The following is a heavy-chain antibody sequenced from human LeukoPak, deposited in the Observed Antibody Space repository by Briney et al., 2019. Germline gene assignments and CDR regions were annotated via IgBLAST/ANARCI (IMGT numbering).Heavy chain of an antibody. CDR1: GFTFSTYP. D-gene: IGHD5-18*01. CDR2: ISSDGDST. CDR3: ARVGRYGVDY. J-gene: IGHJ4*02. Sequence: GGSLRLSCSASGFTFSTYPMHWVRQAPGRGLEYVSSISSDGDSTYYADSVKGRFTISRDNAKNSLYLQMNSLRVEDTAVYYCARVGRYGVDYWGQGTLVTVSS. V-gene: IGHV3-64*04.